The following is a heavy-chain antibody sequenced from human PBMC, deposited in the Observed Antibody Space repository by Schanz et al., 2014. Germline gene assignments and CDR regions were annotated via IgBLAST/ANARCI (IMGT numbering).Heavy chain of an antibody. V-gene: IGHV3-23*01. Sequence: EVQLLESGGGLVQPGGSLRLSCAASGFTFRGYAMSWARQAPGRGLEWVSIISGSGGNTYYADAVRGRFTISRDNSKNTLYLQMNSLRPEDTAVYYCAKYRGYYRVSGSYRELEYWGQGTLVNVSS. D-gene: IGHD3-10*01. CDR3: AKYRGYYRVSGSYRELEY. CDR1: GFTFRGYA. CDR2: ISGSGGNT. J-gene: IGHJ4*02.